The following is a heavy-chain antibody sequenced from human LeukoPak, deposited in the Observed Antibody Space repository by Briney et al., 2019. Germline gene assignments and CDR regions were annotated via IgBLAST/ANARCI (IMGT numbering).Heavy chain of an antibody. D-gene: IGHD3-9*01. V-gene: IGHV4-39*01. Sequence: KTSETLSLTCTVSGGSISSSSYYWGWIRQPPGKGLEWIGSIYYSGSTYYNPSLKSRVTISVDTSKNQFSLKLSSVTAADTAVYYCASSLYDILTGYYSADYYGMDVWGQGTTVTVSS. CDR3: ASSLYDILTGYYSADYYGMDV. CDR2: IYYSGST. J-gene: IGHJ6*02. CDR1: GGSISSSSYY.